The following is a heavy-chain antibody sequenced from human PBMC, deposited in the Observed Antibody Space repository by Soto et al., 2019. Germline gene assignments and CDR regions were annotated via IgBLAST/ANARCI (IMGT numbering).Heavy chain of an antibody. CDR2: IIPIFGTA. J-gene: IGHJ6*02. CDR3: ARDLDYGDYFAYYGMDV. Sequence: SVKVSCKASGGTFSIYAISWVRQAPGQGLEWMGGIIPIFGTANYAQKFQGRVTITADESTSTAYMELSSLRSEDTAVYYCARDLDYGDYFAYYGMDVWGQGTTVTVSS. D-gene: IGHD4-17*01. CDR1: GGTFSIYA. V-gene: IGHV1-69*13.